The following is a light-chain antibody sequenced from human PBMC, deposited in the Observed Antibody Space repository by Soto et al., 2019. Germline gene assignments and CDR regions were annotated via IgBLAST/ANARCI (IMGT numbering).Light chain of an antibody. CDR1: QNVYST. J-gene: IGKJ4*01. CDR2: GAS. Sequence: EIVMTQSPATLSVSPGERATLSCRASQNVYSTLAWYQQKPGQAPRLLIYGASTRATDIPARFSGSGSGTEFTLTISSLQSEDFAVYYCQQYSKWPLTFGGGTKVEIK. V-gene: IGKV3-15*01. CDR3: QQYSKWPLT.